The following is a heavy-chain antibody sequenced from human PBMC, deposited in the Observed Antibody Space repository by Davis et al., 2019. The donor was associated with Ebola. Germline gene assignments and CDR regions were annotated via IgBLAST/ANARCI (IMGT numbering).Heavy chain of an antibody. D-gene: IGHD1-14*01. CDR2: ISHDGNNK. CDR1: GFSFSNYG. J-gene: IGHJ4*02. CDR3: ARSNLPTPIYYFDY. Sequence: PGGSLRLSCAASGFSFSNYGMHWVRQAPGKGLEWVAVISHDGNNKYYEDSVKGRFTISRDNAKNSLYLQMNSLTDEDTAVYYCARSNLPTPIYYFDYWGQGSLVTVSS. V-gene: IGHV3-30*03.